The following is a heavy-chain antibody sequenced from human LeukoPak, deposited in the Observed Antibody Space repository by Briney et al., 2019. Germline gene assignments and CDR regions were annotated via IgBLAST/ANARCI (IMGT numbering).Heavy chain of an antibody. CDR1: GFTFRNYG. D-gene: IGHD2-15*01. CDR3: ARDRGWPAVHFDL. Sequence: PGGSLRLSCAASGFTFRNYGMHWVRQAPGKGLEWVAVIWYDGSNKYYVDSAKGRFTVSRDNSKNMLYLQMNSLGAEDTALYYCARDRGWPAVHFDLWGQGTLVTVSS. CDR2: IWYDGSNK. J-gene: IGHJ4*02. V-gene: IGHV3-33*01.